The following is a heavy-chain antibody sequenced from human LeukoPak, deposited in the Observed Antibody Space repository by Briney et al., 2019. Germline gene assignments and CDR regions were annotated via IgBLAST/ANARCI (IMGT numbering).Heavy chain of an antibody. CDR1: GFTFDDYA. CDR2: ISWNSGNI. CDR3: AKDASWNCQGTVDY. J-gene: IGHJ4*02. Sequence: GGSLRLSCAASGFTFDDYAMHWVRQAPGKGLEWVSGISWNSGNISYADSVKGRFTISRDNAKNSLYLQMNSLRAEDTALYYCAKDASWNCQGTVDYWGQGTLVTVSS. V-gene: IGHV3-9*01. D-gene: IGHD1-7*01.